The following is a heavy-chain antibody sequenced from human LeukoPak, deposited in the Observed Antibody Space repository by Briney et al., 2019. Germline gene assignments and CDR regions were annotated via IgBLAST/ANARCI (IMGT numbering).Heavy chain of an antibody. D-gene: IGHD3-10*01. CDR2: IIPILGIA. CDR3: ARGITMVRGVIITSGFDP. V-gene: IGHV1-69*04. J-gene: IGHJ5*02. Sequence: GASVKVSCKASGGTLSSYAISWVRQAPGQGLEWMGRIIPILGIANYAQKFQGRVTITADKSTSTAYMELSSLRSEDTAVYYCARGITMVRGVIITSGFDPWGQGTLVTVSS. CDR1: GGTLSSYA.